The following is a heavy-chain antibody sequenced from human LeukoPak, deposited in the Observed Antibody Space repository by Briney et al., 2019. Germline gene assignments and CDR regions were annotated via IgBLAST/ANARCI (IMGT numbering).Heavy chain of an antibody. Sequence: GGSLRLSCAASGFTFSSYAMSWVRQAPGKGLEWVSTIRGSGENTYYADSVKGRFTISRDNSKNTLYLQMYSLRVEDTAVYYCAKWGSGSYYKGSFDYWGQGTLVTVSS. D-gene: IGHD3-10*01. CDR1: GFTFSSYA. V-gene: IGHV3-23*01. CDR3: AKWGSGSYYKGSFDY. J-gene: IGHJ4*02. CDR2: IRGSGENT.